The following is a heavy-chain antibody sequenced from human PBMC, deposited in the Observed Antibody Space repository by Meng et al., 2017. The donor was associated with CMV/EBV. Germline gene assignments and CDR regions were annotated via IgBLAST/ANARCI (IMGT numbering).Heavy chain of an antibody. Sequence: ASVSVSCKASVYTVTGYYMHWVRQAHGQGLEWMGGINPNSGGTNYAQKFQGRVTMTRDTSISTAYMELSRLRSDDTAVYYCARTYYYDSSGPKGFDYWGQGTLVTVSS. CDR2: INPNSGGT. D-gene: IGHD3-22*01. CDR1: VYTVTGYY. V-gene: IGHV1-2*02. J-gene: IGHJ4*02. CDR3: ARTYYYDSSGPKGFDY.